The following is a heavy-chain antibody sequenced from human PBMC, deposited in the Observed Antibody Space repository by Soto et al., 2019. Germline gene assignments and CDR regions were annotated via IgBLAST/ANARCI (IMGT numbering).Heavy chain of an antibody. CDR1: GFTFSNAW. D-gene: IGHD6-19*01. CDR3: TTDIHHYSSGWPGPPYYYYGMDV. V-gene: IGHV3-15*07. CDR2: IKSKTDGGTT. J-gene: IGHJ6*02. Sequence: GGSLRLSCAASGFTFSNAWMNWVRQAPGKGLEWVGRIKSKTDGGTTDYAAPVKGRFTISRDDSKNTLYLQMNSLKTEDTAVYYCTTDIHHYSSGWPGPPYYYYGMDVWGQGTTVTVSS.